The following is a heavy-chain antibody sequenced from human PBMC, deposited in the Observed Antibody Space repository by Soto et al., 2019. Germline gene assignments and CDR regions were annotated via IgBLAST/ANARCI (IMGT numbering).Heavy chain of an antibody. D-gene: IGHD6-6*01. CDR1: GFIFSNYA. J-gene: IGHJ4*02. CDR2: ISGNGGST. CDR3: AKASGSSSLLVFDH. V-gene: IGHV3-23*01. Sequence: GGSLRLSCAASGFIFSNYAMSWVRQAPGKGLEWVSTISGNGGSTYYADSVKGRFTISRDNSKDTLYLQMNSLRAEDTAVYYCAKASGSSSLLVFDHWGQGTLVIVSS.